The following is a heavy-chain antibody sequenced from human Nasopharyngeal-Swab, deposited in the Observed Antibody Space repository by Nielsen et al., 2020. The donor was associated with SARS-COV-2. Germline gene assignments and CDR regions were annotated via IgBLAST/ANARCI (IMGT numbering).Heavy chain of an antibody. CDR1: GGSFSGYY. J-gene: IGHJ5*02. D-gene: IGHD2-2*01. CDR2: INHIGST. CDR3: ARWASAAWQNGFDP. Sequence: GSLTLSCAVYGGSFSGYYCSWIRQPPGKGLEWIGEINHIGSTNYNPSLKSRVTISVDTSKNQFYLKLSSVTAADTAVYYCARWASAAWQNGFDPWGQGTLVTVSS. V-gene: IGHV4-34*01.